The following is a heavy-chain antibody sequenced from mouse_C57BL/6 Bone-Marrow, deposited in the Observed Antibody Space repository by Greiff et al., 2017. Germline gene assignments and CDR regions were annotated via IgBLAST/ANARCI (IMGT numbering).Heavy chain of an antibody. CDR3: ARRGYGSSSYAMDY. CDR2: INPNNGGT. CDR1: GYTFTDYN. J-gene: IGHJ4*01. D-gene: IGHD1-1*01. V-gene: IGHV1-22*01. Sequence: EVQRVESGPELVKPGASVKMSCKASGYTFTDYNMHWVKQSHGKSLEWIGYINPNNGGTSYNQKFKGKATLTVNKSSSTAYMELRSLTSEDSAVYYCARRGYGSSSYAMDYWGQGTSVTVSS.